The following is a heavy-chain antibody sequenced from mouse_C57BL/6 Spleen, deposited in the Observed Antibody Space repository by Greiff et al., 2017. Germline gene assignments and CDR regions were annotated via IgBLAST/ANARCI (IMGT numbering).Heavy chain of an antibody. CDR1: GFTFSSYG. CDR3: AKGGDYGFYY. J-gene: IGHJ2*01. Sequence: EVQLVESGGDLVKPGGSLKLSCAASGFTFSSYGMSWVRQTPDKRLEWVATISSGGSYTYYPDSVKGRFTISRDKAKNTLYLQMSSLQSEDTAMYYCAKGGDYGFYYWGQGTTLTVSS. V-gene: IGHV5-6*01. CDR2: ISSGGSYT. D-gene: IGHD2-4*01.